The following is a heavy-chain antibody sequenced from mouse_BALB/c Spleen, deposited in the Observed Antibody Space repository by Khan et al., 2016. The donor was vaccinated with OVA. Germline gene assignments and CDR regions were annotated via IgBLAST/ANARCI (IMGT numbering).Heavy chain of an antibody. J-gene: IGHJ2*01. CDR1: GYSITSGYG. V-gene: IGHV3-2*02. CDR2: ISYSGST. CDR3: ARTAKIKY. D-gene: IGHD1-2*01. Sequence: SGPGLVKPSQSLSLTCTVTGYSITSGYGWNWIRQFPGNKLEWMGYISYSGSTNYNPSLKSRISITRDTSKNQFFLQLNSVTTEDTATYYCARTAKIKYWGQGTTLTVSS.